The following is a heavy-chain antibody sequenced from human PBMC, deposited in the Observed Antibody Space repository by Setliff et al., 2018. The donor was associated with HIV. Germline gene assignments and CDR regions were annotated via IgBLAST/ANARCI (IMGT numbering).Heavy chain of an antibody. Sequence: ASVKVSCKTSGYRFIGHYLHWVRLAPGQGPEWVGWINPETGDPNYAQKFRGRVLMTRDTSITTAFLHVATLTSDDTAIYYCATGIPSDLDYWGQGTLGTVS. CDR3: ATGIPSDLDY. CDR1: GYRFIGHY. D-gene: IGHD2-21*01. J-gene: IGHJ4*01. CDR2: INPETGDP. V-gene: IGHV1-2*02.